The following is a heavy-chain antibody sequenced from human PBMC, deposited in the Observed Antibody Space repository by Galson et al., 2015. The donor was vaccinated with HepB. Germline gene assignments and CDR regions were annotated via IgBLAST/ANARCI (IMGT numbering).Heavy chain of an antibody. Sequence: SVKVSCKASGYTFSIYGLTWVRQAPGQGLEWVGWISAYNGNTNYAQKLQGRVTVTTDTSTSTAYMELRSLRSDDTAVYYCARARYSRSPPDYWGQGTLVTASS. CDR3: ARARYSRSPPDY. V-gene: IGHV1-18*01. D-gene: IGHD6-6*01. J-gene: IGHJ4*02. CDR1: GYTFSIYG. CDR2: ISAYNGNT.